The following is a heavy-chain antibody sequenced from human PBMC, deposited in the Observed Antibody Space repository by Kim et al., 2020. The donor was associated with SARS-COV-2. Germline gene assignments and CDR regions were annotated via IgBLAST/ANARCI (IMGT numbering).Heavy chain of an antibody. CDR2: ST. Sequence: STYYNPSLKSRVTISVDTSKNQFSLKLSSVTAADTAVYYCARFPAAADDYWGQGTLVTVSS. D-gene: IGHD6-13*01. V-gene: IGHV4-31*02. CDR3: ARFPAAADDY. J-gene: IGHJ4*02.